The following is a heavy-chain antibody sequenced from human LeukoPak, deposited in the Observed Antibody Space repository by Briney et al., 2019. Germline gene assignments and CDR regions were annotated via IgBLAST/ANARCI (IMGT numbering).Heavy chain of an antibody. V-gene: IGHV3-23*01. Sequence: PGGSLRLSCAASGFTFSNYAMSWVRQAPGKGLEWVSAISSSGGSTYYADSVKGRFTISRDNSKNTLYLQMNSLRAEDTAVYYCARVIVGAARLDAFDLWGQGTMVTVSS. D-gene: IGHD1-26*01. CDR3: ARVIVGAARLDAFDL. J-gene: IGHJ3*01. CDR1: GFTFSNYA. CDR2: ISSSGGST.